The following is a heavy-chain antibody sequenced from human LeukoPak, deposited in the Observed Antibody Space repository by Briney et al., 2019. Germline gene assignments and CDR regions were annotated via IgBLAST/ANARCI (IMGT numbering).Heavy chain of an antibody. CDR1: GYTFTSYG. CDR2: ISAYNGNT. D-gene: IGHD3-16*01. Sequence: ASVKVSCKASGYTFTSYGISWVRQAPGQGLEWMGWISAYNGNTNYAQKLQGRVTMTTDTSTSTAYMELRSLRSDDTAVYYCARDRGRVWPYYYYGMDVWGKGTTVTVSS. V-gene: IGHV1-18*04. J-gene: IGHJ6*04. CDR3: ARDRGRVWPYYYYGMDV.